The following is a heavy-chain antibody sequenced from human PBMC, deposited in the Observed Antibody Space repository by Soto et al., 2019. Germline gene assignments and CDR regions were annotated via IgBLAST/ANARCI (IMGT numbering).Heavy chain of an antibody. V-gene: IGHV3-23*01. CDR1: GFTFSNYA. J-gene: IGHJ4*02. D-gene: IGHD2-21*02. CDR2: ISGGGGSS. Sequence: EVQLLESGGGLVQPGGSLRLSCAASGFTFSNYAMSWVRQAPGKGLEWVSGISGGGGSSYYADSVKGRFTISRDNSKNTLYLQMNSLRAEDTAVYYCADNCGVDCHSVFFYWGKGTLVIVSS. CDR3: ADNCGVDCHSVFFY.